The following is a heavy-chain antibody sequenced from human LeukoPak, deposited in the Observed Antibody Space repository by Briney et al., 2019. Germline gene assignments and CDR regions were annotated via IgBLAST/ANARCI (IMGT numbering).Heavy chain of an antibody. J-gene: IGHJ4*02. CDR2: ISYDGSNT. CDR3: ARPPEQWLVLRYFDY. V-gene: IGHV3-30*04. CDR1: GLTFSSYA. Sequence: GGSLRLSCAASGLTFSSYAMHWVRQAPGKGLDWVAVISYDGSNTYYADSVKGRFTISRDNSKNTLYLQLNSLRAEATAVYYCARPPEQWLVLRYFDYWGQGTLVTVSS. D-gene: IGHD6-19*01.